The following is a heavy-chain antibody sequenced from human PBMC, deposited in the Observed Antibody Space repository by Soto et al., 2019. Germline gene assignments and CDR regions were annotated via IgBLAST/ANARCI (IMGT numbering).Heavy chain of an antibody. Sequence: PGGSLRLSCVASGFTFSKHAMHWARQAPGKGLEWVALISSDGNKKDYTDSVKGRFTISRDNSKNTVYMQMNSLRAEDTAVYYCAKAGGIRFLPFDPWGQGTLVTVSS. V-gene: IGHV3-30*18. J-gene: IGHJ5*02. CDR3: AKAGGIRFLPFDP. D-gene: IGHD3-3*01. CDR1: GFTFSKHA. CDR2: ISSDGNKK.